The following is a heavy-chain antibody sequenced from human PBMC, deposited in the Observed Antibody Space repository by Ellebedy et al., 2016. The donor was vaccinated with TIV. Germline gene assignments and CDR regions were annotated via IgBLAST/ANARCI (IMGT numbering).Heavy chain of an antibody. CDR1: GFTFSTYW. V-gene: IGHV3-7*02. CDR2: IKPDGSEK. Sequence: PGGSLRLSCAASGFTFSTYWMTWVRQAPGKGLEWVANIKPDGSEKYYVDSVKGRFTISRDNAKNTLYLQMDSLRAEDTAVYYCAILDWRIYSDSSPARGYWGQGTLVTVSS. J-gene: IGHJ4*02. CDR3: AILDWRIYSDSSPARGY. D-gene: IGHD6-6*01.